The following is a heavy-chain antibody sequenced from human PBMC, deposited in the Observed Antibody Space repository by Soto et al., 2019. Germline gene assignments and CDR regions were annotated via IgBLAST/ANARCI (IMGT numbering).Heavy chain of an antibody. Sequence: PGGSLRLSCAASGFSFPSFAMSWVRQAPGKGLEWVSAIGAGSAGTHYADSVKGRFTISRDDSKNTLYLEMNSLRADDTAVYYCAAPRVWVARTRYFDPWGQGTPVTVS. CDR2: IGAGSAGT. CDR1: GFSFPSFA. CDR3: AAPRVWVARTRYFDP. J-gene: IGHJ5*02. V-gene: IGHV3-23*01. D-gene: IGHD3-16*01.